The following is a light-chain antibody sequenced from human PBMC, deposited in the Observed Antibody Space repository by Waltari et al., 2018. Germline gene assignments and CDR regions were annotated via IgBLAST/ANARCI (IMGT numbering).Light chain of an antibody. Sequence: EVVLTQSPGTLSVSPEESATLSCRASQSVSSGYLAWYQQKPGQAPRLVIYGASTRATGIPDRFSASGSGTDFTLTISRLEPEDFAVYYCQQFGHSPITFGQGSRLDNK. CDR2: GAS. CDR1: QSVSSGY. V-gene: IGKV3-20*01. CDR3: QQFGHSPIT. J-gene: IGKJ5*01.